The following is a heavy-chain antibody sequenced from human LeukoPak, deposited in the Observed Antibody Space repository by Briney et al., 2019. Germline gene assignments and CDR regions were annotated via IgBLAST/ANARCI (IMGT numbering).Heavy chain of an antibody. V-gene: IGHV3-30*04. Sequence: GRSLRLSCVASGFAFNTYAIHWARQAPGKGLEWVAAVSSDGNNKYYADSVKGRFTISRDNSKNTLSLQMNSLRDGDTAVYYCARDLFDFGDQGTLVTVSS. CDR1: GFAFNTYA. CDR3: ARDLFDF. CDR2: VSSDGNNK. J-gene: IGHJ4*02.